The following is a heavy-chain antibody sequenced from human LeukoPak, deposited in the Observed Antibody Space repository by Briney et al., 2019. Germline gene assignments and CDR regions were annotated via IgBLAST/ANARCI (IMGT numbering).Heavy chain of an antibody. CDR3: AKDPYRLSYGSGSRVDY. V-gene: IGHV3-30*02. Sequence: GGSLRLSCAASGFTFSSYGMHWVRQVPGKGLEWVTFIRHDGRNKYYADSLKGRFTISGDNSKNTLYLQMNSLRVEDTAVYYCAKDPYRLSYGSGSRVDYWGQGTLVTVSS. J-gene: IGHJ4*02. CDR2: IRHDGRNK. CDR1: GFTFSSYG. D-gene: IGHD3-10*01.